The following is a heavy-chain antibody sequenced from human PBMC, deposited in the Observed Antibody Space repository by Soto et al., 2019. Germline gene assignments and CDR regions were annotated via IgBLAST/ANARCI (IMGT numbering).Heavy chain of an antibody. CDR2: ISYDGSNK. CDR1: GFTFSSYG. J-gene: IGHJ3*02. Sequence: QVQLVESGGGVVQPGRSLRLSCAASGFTFSSYGMHWVRQAPGKGLEWVAVISYDGSNKYYADSVKGRFTISRDNSKNTLYLQMNSLRAEDTAVYYCAKEAIAAAGIGAFDIWGQGTMVTVSS. V-gene: IGHV3-30*18. D-gene: IGHD6-13*01. CDR3: AKEAIAAAGIGAFDI.